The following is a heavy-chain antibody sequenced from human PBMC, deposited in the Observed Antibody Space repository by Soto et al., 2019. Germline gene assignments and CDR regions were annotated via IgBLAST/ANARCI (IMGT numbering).Heavy chain of an antibody. V-gene: IGHV3-11*05. D-gene: IGHD3-9*01. J-gene: IGHJ3*02. CDR1: GFTFSDYY. CDR2: IGSSSSYT. CDR3: ARDANILTGSDTFDI. Sequence: QVQLVESGGGLVKPGGSLILSCAASGFTFSDYYMSWIRQAPGKGLEWVSYIGSSSSYTNYADSVKGRFTISRDNAKNSLYLQMNSLRAEDTAVYYCARDANILTGSDTFDIWGQGTMVTVSS.